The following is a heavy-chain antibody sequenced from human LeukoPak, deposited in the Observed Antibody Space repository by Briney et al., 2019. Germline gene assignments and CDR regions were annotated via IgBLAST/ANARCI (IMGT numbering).Heavy chain of an antibody. V-gene: IGHV3-74*01. CDR2: LNSDGSST. CDR1: GFTFSSYW. CDR3: ASATGVGAASF. J-gene: IGHJ4*02. Sequence: PGGSLRLSCAASGFTFSSYWMYWVRQAPGKGLVWVSRLNSDGSSTNYADSVRGRFTISRDNARNTLYLQMNSLSAEDTGVYYCASATGVGAASFWGQGTLVTVSS. D-gene: IGHD1-26*01.